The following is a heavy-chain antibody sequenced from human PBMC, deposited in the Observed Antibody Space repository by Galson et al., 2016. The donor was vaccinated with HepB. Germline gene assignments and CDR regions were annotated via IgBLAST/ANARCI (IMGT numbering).Heavy chain of an antibody. CDR3: AKEFVATGGVVGDY. CDR1: GFTFSRSD. Sequence: SLRLSCAASGFTFSRSDMYWVRQAPGKGLEWVAVTSYDGSNEYYADSVKGRFTISSDNSKNTLYLQMNSLRVEDTALYYCAKEFVATGGVVGDYWGQGTLVTVSS. CDR2: TSYDGSNE. D-gene: IGHD2-8*02. J-gene: IGHJ4*02. V-gene: IGHV3-30*18.